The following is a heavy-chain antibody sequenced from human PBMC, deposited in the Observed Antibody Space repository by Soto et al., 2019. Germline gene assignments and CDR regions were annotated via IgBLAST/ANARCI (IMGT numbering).Heavy chain of an antibody. D-gene: IGHD1-7*01. J-gene: IGHJ6*03. Sequence: GGSLRLSCAASGFTVSSNYMSWVRQAPGKGLEWVSVIYSGGSTYYADSVKGRFTISRDNSKNTLYLQMNSLRAEDTAVYYCAREKGITGTTRSYYYYMDVWGKGTTVTVSS. CDR3: AREKGITGTTRSYYYYMDV. CDR2: IYSGGST. V-gene: IGHV3-66*01. CDR1: GFTVSSNY.